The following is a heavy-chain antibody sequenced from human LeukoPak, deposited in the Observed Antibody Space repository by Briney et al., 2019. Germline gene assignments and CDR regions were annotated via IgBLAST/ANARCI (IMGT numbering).Heavy chain of an antibody. D-gene: IGHD3-10*01. J-gene: IGHJ4*02. CDR2: INSDGSST. CDR1: GFTFSSYW. CDR3: ARWNGYYYGSGSYAGFDY. V-gene: IGHV3-74*01. Sequence: GGSLRLSCAASGFTFSSYWMHWVRQAPGKGLVWVSRINSDGSSTSYADSVEGRFTISRDNAKNTLYLQMNSLRAEDTAVYYCARWNGYYYGSGSYAGFDYWGQGTLVTVSS.